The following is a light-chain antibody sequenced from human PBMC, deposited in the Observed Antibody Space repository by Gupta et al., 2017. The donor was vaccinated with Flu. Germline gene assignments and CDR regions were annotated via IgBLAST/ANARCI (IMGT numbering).Light chain of an antibody. Sequence: EIVMTQSPATLSVSPGERATLSCRASQTFSSNLAWYQQKPGQAPRLLVYGASTRATGIPARFSGSGSGTEFTLTISSLQSEDFAVYYCHQYNNWPQTFGQGTKLEIK. CDR2: GAS. V-gene: IGKV3-15*01. J-gene: IGKJ2*01. CDR1: QTFSSN. CDR3: HQYNNWPQT.